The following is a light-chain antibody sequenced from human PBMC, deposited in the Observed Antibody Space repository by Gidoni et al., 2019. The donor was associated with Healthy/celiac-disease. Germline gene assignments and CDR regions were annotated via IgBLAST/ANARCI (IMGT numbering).Light chain of an antibody. J-gene: IGKJ5*01. CDR2: AAS. V-gene: IGKV1-39*01. CDR1: QSISSY. CDR3: QQSYSTLIT. Sequence: DIQMTQSPSSLSASVDDRVTITCRASQSISSYLNWYQQKPGKAPKLLIYAASSLQSGVPSRFSGSGSGTDFTLTISSLQPEDFATYYCQQSYSTLITFGQGTRLEIK.